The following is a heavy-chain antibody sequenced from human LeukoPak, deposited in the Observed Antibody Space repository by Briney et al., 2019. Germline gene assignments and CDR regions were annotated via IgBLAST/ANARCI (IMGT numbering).Heavy chain of an antibody. CDR2: ISSGSSSI. Sequence: GGSLRLSCEASGFTFSDYDMSWIRQAPGKGLEWISYISSGSSSIYYADSVKGRFTFSRDNGKKSLYLHMNSLRDEDTAMYYCAREGEYYAESGNLIDAADVWGQGTMVIVSA. CDR1: GFTFSDYD. CDR3: AREGEYYAESGNLIDAADV. V-gene: IGHV3-11*04. J-gene: IGHJ3*01. D-gene: IGHD3-10*01.